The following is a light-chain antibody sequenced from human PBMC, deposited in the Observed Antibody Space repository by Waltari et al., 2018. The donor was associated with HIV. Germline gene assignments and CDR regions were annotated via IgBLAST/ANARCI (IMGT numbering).Light chain of an antibody. Sequence: QSALTQPPSASGSPGPSVAISCTGPSRDIGGYNYVSWYQQHPGKAPKLMLVDVTKRPSGVPDRFSGSKSGNTASLTVSGLQAEDEADYYCASYGGTNDLVFGGGTKLTVL. CDR2: DVT. V-gene: IGLV2-8*01. CDR1: SRDIGGYNY. J-gene: IGLJ3*02. CDR3: ASYGGTNDLV.